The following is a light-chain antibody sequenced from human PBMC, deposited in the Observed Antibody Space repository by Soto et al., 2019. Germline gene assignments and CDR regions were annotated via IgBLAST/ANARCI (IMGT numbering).Light chain of an antibody. Sequence: DIQMTQSPSSLSASVGDTVTITCRASQGINDFLAWFQQKPGKAPKPLISAASSLQSGVPSKFSGSGPDRDFTLTISSLQPEDSATYYCQQYHSYPVTFGGGTKVEIK. CDR1: QGINDF. J-gene: IGKJ4*01. CDR2: AAS. CDR3: QQYHSYPVT. V-gene: IGKV1-16*02.